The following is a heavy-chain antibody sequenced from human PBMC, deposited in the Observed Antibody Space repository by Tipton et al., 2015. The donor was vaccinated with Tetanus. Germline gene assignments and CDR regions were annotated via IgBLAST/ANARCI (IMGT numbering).Heavy chain of an antibody. Sequence: LRLSCNVSGALITTGGYSWSWIRQPPGKGLEWIGYIYDSGSTYYNPSLKGRVTISEDRSKNQISLRQRSVTAADTAVYYCARVKGTYNHYGLDVWGQGTTVTVAS. V-gene: IGHV4-30-2*01. J-gene: IGHJ6*02. CDR2: IYDSGST. CDR3: ARVKGTYNHYGLDV. D-gene: IGHD3-10*01. CDR1: GALITTGGYS.